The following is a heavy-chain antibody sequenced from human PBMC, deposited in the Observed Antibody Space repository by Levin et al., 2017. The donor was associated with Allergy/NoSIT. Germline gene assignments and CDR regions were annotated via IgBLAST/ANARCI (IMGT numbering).Heavy chain of an antibody. Sequence: GESLKISCAASGFTFSSYSMNWVRQAPGKGLEWVSYISSSSSTIYYADSVKGRFTISRDNAKNSLYLQMNSLRAEDTAVYYCAQLVRDYGDYGGFGRGQGTLVTVSS. CDR1: GFTFSSYS. V-gene: IGHV3-48*01. D-gene: IGHD4-17*01. CDR2: ISSSSSTI. CDR3: AQLVRDYGDYGGFG. J-gene: IGHJ4*02.